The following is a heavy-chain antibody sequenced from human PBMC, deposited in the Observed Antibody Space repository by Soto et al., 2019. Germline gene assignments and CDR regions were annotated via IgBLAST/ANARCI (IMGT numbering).Heavy chain of an antibody. CDR2: IYYSGST. J-gene: IGHJ3*02. D-gene: IGHD1-1*01. CDR1: GGSISSSSYY. Sequence: SETLSLTCTVSGGSISSSSYYWGWIRQPPGKGLEWIGSIYYSGSTYYNPSLKSRVTISVDTSKKQLSLKLSSVTAADTALYYCARVERGTATTVVDAFDIWGPGTMVTVSS. CDR3: ARVERGTATTVVDAFDI. V-gene: IGHV4-39*01.